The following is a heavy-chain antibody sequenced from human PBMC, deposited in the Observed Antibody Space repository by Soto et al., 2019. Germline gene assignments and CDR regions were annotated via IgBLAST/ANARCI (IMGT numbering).Heavy chain of an antibody. Sequence: GGSLTLSCAASGFTFRSFTMNWVRQAPGKGLEWVSTISSNSAYIYYTNALRGRFTTSRDNAKNSLHLQMNSLRAEDTAVYYCTRDASRDSSARGWFDPWGPGTLVTVSS. V-gene: IGHV3-21*01. J-gene: IGHJ5*02. CDR3: TRDASRDSSARGWFDP. D-gene: IGHD6-13*01. CDR1: GFTFRSFT. CDR2: ISSNSAYI.